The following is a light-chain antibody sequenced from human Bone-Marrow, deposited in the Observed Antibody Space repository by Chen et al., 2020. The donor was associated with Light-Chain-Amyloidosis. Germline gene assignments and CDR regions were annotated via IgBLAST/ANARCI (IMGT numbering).Light chain of an antibody. V-gene: IGLV2-23*02. J-gene: IGLJ2*01. Sequence: QSALTQPASVSGSPGQWITISCTGTSSHVGNYNLVSWYQHNPDKAPKLIIYETRKRPSGVSSRFSGSKSGNTASLTISGLQAEDEAEYYCYSYATTPPFVLFGGGTKLTVL. CDR1: SSHVGNYNL. CDR3: YSYATTPPFVL. CDR2: ETR.